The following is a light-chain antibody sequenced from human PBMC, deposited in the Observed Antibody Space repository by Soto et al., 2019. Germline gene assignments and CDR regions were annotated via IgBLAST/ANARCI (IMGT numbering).Light chain of an antibody. CDR3: SSYRTGDHVI. CDR1: SSDVGGYNY. J-gene: IGLJ2*01. Sequence: QSALTQPASVSGSPGQSITISCTGTSSDVGGYNYVSWYQQHPGKAPKLMIYEVNNRPSWVSNRFSGSKSGNTASLTLSGLQPEDEADYYCSSYRTGDHVIFGGGTKLTVL. V-gene: IGLV2-14*01. CDR2: EVN.